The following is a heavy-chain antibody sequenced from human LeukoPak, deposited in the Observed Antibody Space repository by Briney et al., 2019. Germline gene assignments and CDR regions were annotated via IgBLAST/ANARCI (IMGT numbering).Heavy chain of an antibody. Sequence: GGSLRLSCAASGFTFTIFGMNWVRRAPGKGPEWVSYIDARSGITYYADSVQGRFTISRDNAKESVFLQMNRLRVDDTAVYYCARTYDFGRGPPGDAFDNWGQGTPVTVSS. CDR2: IDARSGIT. J-gene: IGHJ3*02. CDR3: ARTYDFGRGPPGDAFDN. V-gene: IGHV3-48*01. D-gene: IGHD3-3*01. CDR1: GFTFTIFG.